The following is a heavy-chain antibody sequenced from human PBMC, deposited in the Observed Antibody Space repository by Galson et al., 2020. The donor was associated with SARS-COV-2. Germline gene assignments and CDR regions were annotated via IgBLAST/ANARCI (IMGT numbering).Heavy chain of an antibody. CDR2: IKQDGSER. J-gene: IGHJ4*02. V-gene: IGHV3-7*03. Sequence: GGSLRLSCAASGFTFSNYWMSWVRQAPGKGLEWVANIKQDGSERNYVGSVKGRFTISRDNAKNSLYLQMNSLRAEDTALYYCARQTSSSGXXYWGQGTLX. CDR1: GFTFSNYW. D-gene: IGHD6-6*01. CDR3: ARQTSSSGXXY.